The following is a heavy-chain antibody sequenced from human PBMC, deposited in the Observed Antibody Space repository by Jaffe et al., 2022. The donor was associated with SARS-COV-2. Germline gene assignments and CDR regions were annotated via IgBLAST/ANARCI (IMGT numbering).Heavy chain of an antibody. CDR1: GFTFSSYE. CDR2: ISSSGSTI. J-gene: IGHJ4*02. Sequence: EVQLVESGGGLVQPGGSLRLSCAASGFTFSSYEMNWVRQAPGKGLEWVSYISSSGSTIYYADSVKGRFTISRDNAKNSLYLQMNSLRAEDTAVYYCARDYPTVAGFDYWGQGTLVTVSS. CDR3: ARDYPTVAGFDY. D-gene: IGHD6-19*01. V-gene: IGHV3-48*03.